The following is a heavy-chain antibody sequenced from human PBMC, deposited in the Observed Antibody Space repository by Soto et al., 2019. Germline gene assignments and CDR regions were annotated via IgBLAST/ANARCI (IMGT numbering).Heavy chain of an antibody. CDR3: ARLTKREDTAMVWGYYYYMDV. CDR2: IYYSGST. D-gene: IGHD5-18*01. CDR1: GGSISSYY. Sequence: SETLSLTCTVSGGSISSYYWSWIRQPPGKGLEWIRYIYYSGSTNYNPSLKSRVTISVDTSKNQFSLKLSSVTAADTAVYYCARLTKREDTAMVWGYYYYMDVWGKGTTVTVSS. V-gene: IGHV4-59*08. J-gene: IGHJ6*03.